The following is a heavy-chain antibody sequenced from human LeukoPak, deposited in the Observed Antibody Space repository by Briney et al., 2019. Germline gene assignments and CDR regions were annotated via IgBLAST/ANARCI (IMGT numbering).Heavy chain of an antibody. CDR1: GFAFNTFA. Sequence: GGSLRLSCVASGFAFNTFAMTWVRQAPGKGLEWVSSICSDDGRTYYADSVKGRLTISRDNAQNTLYLQMINLRAEDTALYYCARATGANCYWGSNFWGQGTLVTVSP. D-gene: IGHD2-15*01. CDR2: ICSDDGRT. CDR3: ARATGANCYWGSNF. V-gene: IGHV3-23*01. J-gene: IGHJ4*02.